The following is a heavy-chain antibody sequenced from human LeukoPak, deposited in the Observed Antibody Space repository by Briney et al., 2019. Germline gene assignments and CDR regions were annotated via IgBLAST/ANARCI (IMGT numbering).Heavy chain of an antibody. V-gene: IGHV4-39*01. Sequence: PSETLSLTCTVSGDSISSSNCYWGWIRQPPGKGLEWIGSIYFSGGTYYNASLKSRVTISVDTSKNQFSLKLSSVTAADTAVYYCARGPSGYYQVFDYWGQGTLVTVSS. CDR2: IYFSGGT. CDR1: GDSISSSNCY. CDR3: ARGPSGYYQVFDY. D-gene: IGHD3-22*01. J-gene: IGHJ4*02.